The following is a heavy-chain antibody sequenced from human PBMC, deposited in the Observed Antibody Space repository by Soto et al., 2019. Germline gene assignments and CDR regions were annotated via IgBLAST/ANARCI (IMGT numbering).Heavy chain of an antibody. J-gene: IGHJ4*02. CDR3: SRGAFLAVGGFFDC. CDR2: IRSNGATT. CDR1: GFTFSNYA. Sequence: EVQLVESGGGLVQPGGSLRLSCSASGFTFSNYAMHWVRQAPGKGLEYVSAIRSNGATTYYADSVKGRFTISRDNSTNTLSLKMSSVRVEGTAVYYWSRGAFLAVGGFFDCWGQGTLVTVSS. V-gene: IGHV3-64D*06. D-gene: IGHD3-16*01.